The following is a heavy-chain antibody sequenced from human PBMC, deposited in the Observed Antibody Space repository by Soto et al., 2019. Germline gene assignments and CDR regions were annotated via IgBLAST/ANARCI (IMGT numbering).Heavy chain of an antibody. CDR2: IYYSGST. J-gene: IGHJ4*02. CDR1: GGSISSYY. Sequence: SETLSLTCTVSGGSISSYYWSWIRQPPGKGLEWIGYIYYSGSTNYNPSLKSRVTISVDTSKNQFSLKLSSVTAADTAVYYCARVGSSGWYYLDYWGQGTLVTVS. CDR3: ARVGSSGWYYLDY. D-gene: IGHD6-19*01. V-gene: IGHV4-59*01.